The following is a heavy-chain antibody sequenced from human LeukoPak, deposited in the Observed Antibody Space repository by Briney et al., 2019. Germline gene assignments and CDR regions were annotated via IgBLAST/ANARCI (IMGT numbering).Heavy chain of an antibody. CDR3: ARDASRYCSGGSCYPNDFDY. J-gene: IGHJ4*02. CDR2: IYTSGST. V-gene: IGHV4-4*07. D-gene: IGHD2-15*01. CDR1: GGSISSYY. Sequence: SETLSLTCTVSGGSISSYYWSWIRQPAGKGLEWIGRIYTSGSTNYNPSLKSRVTMSVDTSKNQFSLKLSSVTAADTAVCYCARDASRYCSGGSCYPNDFDYWGQGTLVTVSS.